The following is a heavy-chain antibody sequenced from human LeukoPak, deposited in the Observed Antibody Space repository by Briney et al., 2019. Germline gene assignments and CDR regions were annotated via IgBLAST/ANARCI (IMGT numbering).Heavy chain of an antibody. CDR2: ISGSGSGSST. Sequence: PGGSLRLSCAASGFTFSSSAMSWVRQAPGKGLEWVSTISGSGSGSSTYYADSVRGRFTISRDNAKKSLYLEMNSLRAEDTAMYYCARVYDFWSGYYSHNYYMDVWGEGTTVTVSS. CDR1: GFTFSSSA. D-gene: IGHD3-3*01. J-gene: IGHJ6*03. V-gene: IGHV3-23*01. CDR3: ARVYDFWSGYYSHNYYMDV.